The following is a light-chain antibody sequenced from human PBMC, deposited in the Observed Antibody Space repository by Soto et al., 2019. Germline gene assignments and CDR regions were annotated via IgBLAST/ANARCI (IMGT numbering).Light chain of an antibody. Sequence: DIVMTQSPESLAVSLGESATINCKSSQTVLYSTDNRNYLAWHQQKPGQPPKLLIFWASTRESGVPDRFSGSGSWTDFTLTIRRLQAEDVAVYYCQQYHTPPYTFGQGTKLEIK. CDR2: WAS. V-gene: IGKV4-1*01. CDR1: QTVLYSTDNRNY. J-gene: IGKJ2*01. CDR3: QQYHTPPYT.